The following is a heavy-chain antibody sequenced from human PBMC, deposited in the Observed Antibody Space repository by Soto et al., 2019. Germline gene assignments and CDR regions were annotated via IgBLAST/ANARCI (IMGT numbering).Heavy chain of an antibody. J-gene: IGHJ4*02. Sequence: GGSLRLSCAASGFTFSSYDMNWVRQAPGKGLEWVSSISSSSSYIYYADSVKGRFTISRDNAKNSLYLQMNSLRAEDTAVYYCAKVSSGWYAGFFDLWGQGTLVTVSS. CDR1: GFTFSSYD. CDR2: ISSSSSYI. CDR3: AKVSSGWYAGFFDL. D-gene: IGHD6-13*01. V-gene: IGHV3-21*01.